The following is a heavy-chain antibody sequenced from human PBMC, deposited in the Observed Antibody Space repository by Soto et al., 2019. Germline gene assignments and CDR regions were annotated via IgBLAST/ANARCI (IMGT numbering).Heavy chain of an antibody. Sequence: QVQLQESGPGLVKPSQTLSLTCAVSGGSISSGDYYWSWIRQPPGKGLEWIGYVYHTGSTYYNTSLKRRLTISIDTSKNQFSLMLTSMTAADTAVYYCARDYYDNTGLLTGAVDVWGQGTTVTVSS. CDR2: VYHTGST. J-gene: IGHJ6*02. D-gene: IGHD3-22*01. CDR3: ARDYYDNTGLLTGAVDV. CDR1: GGSISSGDYY. V-gene: IGHV4-30-4*01.